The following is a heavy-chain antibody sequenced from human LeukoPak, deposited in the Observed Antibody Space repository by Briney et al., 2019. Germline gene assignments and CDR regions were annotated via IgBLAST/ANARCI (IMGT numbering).Heavy chain of an antibody. D-gene: IGHD6-19*01. CDR1: GFTVSSNY. J-gene: IGHJ6*02. Sequence: PGGSLRLSCAASGFTVSSNYMSWVRQAPGKGLEWVSVIYSGGSTYYADSVRGRFTTSRDNSKNTLCLQMNSLRVEDTAVYYCARGAGWTYGMDVWGQGTTVTVSS. V-gene: IGHV3-66*01. CDR2: IYSGGST. CDR3: ARGAGWTYGMDV.